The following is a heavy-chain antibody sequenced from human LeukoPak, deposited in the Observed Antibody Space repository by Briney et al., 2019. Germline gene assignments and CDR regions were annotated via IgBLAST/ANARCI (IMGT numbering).Heavy chain of an antibody. J-gene: IGHJ5*02. CDR3: ARRANDP. CDR1: GGSISSSSYY. CDR2: IYYSGST. V-gene: IGHV4-39*07. Sequence: PSETPSLTCTVSGGSISSSSYYWGWIRQPPGKGLEWIGSIYYSGSTYYNPSLKSRVTISVDTSKNQFSLKLSSVTAADTAVYYCARRANDPWGQGTLVTVSS.